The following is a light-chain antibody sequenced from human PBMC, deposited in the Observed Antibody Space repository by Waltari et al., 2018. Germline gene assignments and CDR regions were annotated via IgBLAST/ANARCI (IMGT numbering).Light chain of an antibody. J-gene: IGLJ2*01. V-gene: IGLV1-40*01. CDR2: GTS. CDR1: GSNPGAGYD. CDR3: QSYDTSLSVV. Sequence: QSVLTQPPSVSGAPGQRVSISCTGSGSNPGAGYDVHWYQQHPGKASKLLIYGTSTRPPGVPDRFFGSQSGTSASLAITALQAEDEAEYYCQSYDTSLSVVFGGGTKLTVL.